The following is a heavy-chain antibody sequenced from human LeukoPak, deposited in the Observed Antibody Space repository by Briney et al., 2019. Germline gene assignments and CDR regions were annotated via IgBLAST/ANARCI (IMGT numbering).Heavy chain of an antibody. D-gene: IGHD6-25*01. Sequence: SETLSLTCAVYGGSFSGYYWSWIRQPPGKGLEWIGEINHSGSTNYNPSLKSRVTISVDTSKNQFSLKLSSVTAADTAVYYCARDSSGGGNFQHWGQGTLVTVSS. CDR3: ARDSSGGGNFQH. CDR2: INHSGST. CDR1: GGSFSGYY. J-gene: IGHJ1*01. V-gene: IGHV4-34*01.